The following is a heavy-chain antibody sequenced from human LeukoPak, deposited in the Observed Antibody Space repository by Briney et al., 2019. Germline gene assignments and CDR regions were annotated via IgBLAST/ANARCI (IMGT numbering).Heavy chain of an antibody. CDR3: ARVSAITGATDALDF. CDR1: GFTFSDHF. Sequence: GGSLRLSCAASGFTFSDHFMDWVRQAPGGGLEWGGRIRKKPNSYTTEYAASVKGRFTFSRDDSKNSLYLQMNSLETEDTAVYYCARVSAITGATDALDFWGQGTMVTVSS. CDR2: IRKKPNSYTT. V-gene: IGHV3-72*01. J-gene: IGHJ3*01. D-gene: IGHD1-20*01.